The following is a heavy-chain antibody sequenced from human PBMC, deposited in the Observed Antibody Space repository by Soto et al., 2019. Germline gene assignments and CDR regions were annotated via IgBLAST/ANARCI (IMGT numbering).Heavy chain of an antibody. V-gene: IGHV3-7*03. J-gene: IGHJ4*02. CDR1: GLPFSSYW. CDR3: ASDRLLRYFDSSLPPIPYFNY. D-gene: IGHD3-9*01. CDR2: IKQDGSEK. Sequence: GGSLSLSCAASGLPFSSYWMSWVRQAPGKGLEWVANIKQDGSEKYHVDSVKGRFTISRDNAKNSLYLQMNSLRAEDTALYFCASDRLLRYFDSSLPPIPYFNYWGQGTLVTVSS.